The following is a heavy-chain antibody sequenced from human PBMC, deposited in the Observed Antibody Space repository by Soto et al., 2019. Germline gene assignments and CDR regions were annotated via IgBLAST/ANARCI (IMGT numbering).Heavy chain of an antibody. CDR1: GGSISSYY. V-gene: IGHV4-59*01. D-gene: IGHD3-10*01. CDR2: IYYSGST. Sequence: QVQLQESGPGLVKPSETLSLTCTVSGGSISSYYWSWIRQPPGKGLEWIGYIYYSGSTNYNPSLKSRVTISVDTSKNQFSLKLSSVTAADTAVYYCARDAPLGSGSYPDTWGQGTLVTVSS. CDR3: ARDAPLGSGSYPDT. J-gene: IGHJ5*02.